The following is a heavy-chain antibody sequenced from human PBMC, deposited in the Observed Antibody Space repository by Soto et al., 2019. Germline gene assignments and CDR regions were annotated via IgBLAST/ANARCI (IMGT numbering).Heavy chain of an antibody. D-gene: IGHD3-16*01. CDR3: TRDLFSYDYSGILWFDP. J-gene: IGHJ5*02. CDR2: IRSKGHNYAT. Sequence: VQLVESGGGLVQPGGSLKLSCAASGFAFSGSAMYWVRQASGKGPEWVGRIRSKGHNYATEYAASVKGRFTISRYDSKNTAYLQMNSLQTEDTAVYYCTRDLFSYDYSGILWFDPWGQGTLVTVSS. V-gene: IGHV3-73*02. CDR1: GFAFSGSA.